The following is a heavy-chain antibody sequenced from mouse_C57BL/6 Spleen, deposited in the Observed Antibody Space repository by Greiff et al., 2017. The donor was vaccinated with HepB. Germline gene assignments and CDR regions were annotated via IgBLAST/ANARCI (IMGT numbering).Heavy chain of an antibody. CDR1: GFSLTSYG. J-gene: IGHJ4*01. CDR2: IWGVGST. CDR3: ARGGGGYAMDY. Sequence: VKLVESGPGLVAPSQSLSITCTVSGFSLTSYGVDWVRQSPGKGLEWLGVIWGVGSTNYNSALKPRLSISKDNSKSQVFLKMNSLQTDDTAMYYCARGGGGYAMDYWGQGTSVTVSS. V-gene: IGHV2-6*01.